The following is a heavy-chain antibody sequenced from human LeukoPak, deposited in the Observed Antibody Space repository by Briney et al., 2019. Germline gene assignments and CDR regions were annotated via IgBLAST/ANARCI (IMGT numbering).Heavy chain of an antibody. CDR3: AGRYIVVVVAAGGHFDY. V-gene: IGHV4-39*07. CDR1: GGSISSNTYY. Sequence: SETLSLTCTVSGGSISSNTYYWGWIRQPPGKGLEWIGSIYYSGSTYYNPSLKSRVTISVDTSKNQFSLKLSSVTAADTAVYYCAGRYIVVVVAAGGHFDYWGQGTLVTVSS. J-gene: IGHJ4*02. D-gene: IGHD2-15*01. CDR2: IYYSGST.